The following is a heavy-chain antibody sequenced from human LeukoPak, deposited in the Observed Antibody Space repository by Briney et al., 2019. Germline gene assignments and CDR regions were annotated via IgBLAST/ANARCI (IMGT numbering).Heavy chain of an antibody. CDR1: GGSISSSSYY. D-gene: IGHD6-19*01. CDR3: ARYSSGWVRGHWFDP. CDR2: IYYSGST. Sequence: SETLSLTCTVSGGSISSSSYYWSWIRQPPGKGLEWIGYIYYSGSTNYNPSLKSRVTISVDTSKNQFSLKLSSVTAADTAVYYCARYSSGWVRGHWFDPWGQGTLVTVSS. J-gene: IGHJ5*02. V-gene: IGHV4-61*01.